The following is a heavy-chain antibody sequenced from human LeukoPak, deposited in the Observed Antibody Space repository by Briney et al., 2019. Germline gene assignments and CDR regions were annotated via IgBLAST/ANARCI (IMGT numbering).Heavy chain of an antibody. V-gene: IGHV4-59*01. CDR3: ARDQRYIAVAGYDAFDI. Sequence: SETLSLTCTLSGGSISGYYWSWIRQSPGKGLEWIGYIYYSGTTNYNPSLESRVTISVDTSKNQFSLKLSSVTAADTAVYYCARDQRYIAVAGYDAFDIWGQGTMVTVSS. J-gene: IGHJ3*02. CDR2: IYYSGTT. D-gene: IGHD6-19*01. CDR1: GGSISGYY.